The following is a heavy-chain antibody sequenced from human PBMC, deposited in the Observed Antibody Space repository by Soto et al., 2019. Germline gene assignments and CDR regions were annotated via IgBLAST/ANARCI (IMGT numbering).Heavy chain of an antibody. CDR1: GFTFSSYA. Sequence: GGSLRLSCAASGFTFSSYAMHWVRQAPGKGLEGVAVISYDGSNKYYADSVKGRFTISRDNSKNTLYPQMNSLRAEDTAVYYSAREDSGYDPILSHYYYYGMDVWGQGTTVTVSS. J-gene: IGHJ6*02. V-gene: IGHV3-30-3*01. CDR2: ISYDGSNK. D-gene: IGHD5-12*01. CDR3: AREDSGYDPILSHYYYYGMDV.